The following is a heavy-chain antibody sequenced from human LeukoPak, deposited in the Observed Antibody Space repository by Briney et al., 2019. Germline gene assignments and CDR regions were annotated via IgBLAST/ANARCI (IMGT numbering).Heavy chain of an antibody. V-gene: IGHV4-59*01. Sequence: SETLSLTCSVSGDSLGIYKWSWIRQPPGKGLKWIAHISSSGSAIYNPSLMSRVSMAVDTSKNQFSLRLISVTAADTAVYYCAREWSGFDFWGQGIMVTVSS. CDR1: GDSLGIYK. J-gene: IGHJ3*01. CDR3: AREWSGFDF. CDR2: ISSSGSA. D-gene: IGHD2-15*01.